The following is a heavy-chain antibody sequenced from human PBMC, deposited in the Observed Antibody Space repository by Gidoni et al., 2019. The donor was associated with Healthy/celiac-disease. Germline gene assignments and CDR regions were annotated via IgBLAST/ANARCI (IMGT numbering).Heavy chain of an antibody. J-gene: IGHJ6*02. CDR3: ARVRARRITMVQGVINPHIYDYGMDV. V-gene: IGHV1-18*01. CDR2: ISAYTGHT. Sequence: QVQLVQSGTEVKKPGASVKVSCKASGYTFTSYGISWVRQAPGQGLEWMGWISAYTGHTNYAQKFQGRVTMTTDTSTSTAYMELRSLRSEDTAVYYCARVRARRITMVQGVINPHIYDYGMDVWGQGTTVTVSS. CDR1: GYTFTSYG. D-gene: IGHD3-10*01.